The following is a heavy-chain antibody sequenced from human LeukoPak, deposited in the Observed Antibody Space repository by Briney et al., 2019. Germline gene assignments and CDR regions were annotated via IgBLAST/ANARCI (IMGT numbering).Heavy chain of an antibody. J-gene: IGHJ4*02. CDR2: IYHSGSA. CDR1: GASISSGGYS. D-gene: IGHD4-4*01. CDR3: ARTYSNADYFDY. Sequence: PSETLSLTCTVSGASISSGGYSWSWIRRPPGKGLEWIGYIYHSGSAYYNPSLKSRVTISVDRSKNQFSLNLTSVTAADAAVYYCARTYSNADYFDYWGQGTLVTVSS. V-gene: IGHV4-30-2*01.